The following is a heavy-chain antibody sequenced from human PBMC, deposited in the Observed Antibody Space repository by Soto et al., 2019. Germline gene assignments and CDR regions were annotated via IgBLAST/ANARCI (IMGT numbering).Heavy chain of an antibody. D-gene: IGHD3-10*01. CDR1: GGSISGYY. J-gene: IGHJ4*02. Sequence: PSETLSLTCTVSGGSISGYYWSWIRQPPGKGLEWIGYIYYSGSTYYNPSLKSRVTISVDTSKNQFSLKLSSVTAADTAVYYCARYGSGTYYPTTFDSWGQGTLVTVSS. CDR2: IYYSGST. V-gene: IGHV4-59*06. CDR3: ARYGSGTYYPTTFDS.